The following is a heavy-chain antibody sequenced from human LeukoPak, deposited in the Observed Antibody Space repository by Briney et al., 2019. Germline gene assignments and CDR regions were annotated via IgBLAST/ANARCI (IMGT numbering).Heavy chain of an antibody. J-gene: IGHJ4*02. CDR2: INAGSGTT. CDR3: TRDGVGAPPDY. V-gene: IGHV1-46*01. D-gene: IGHD1-26*01. CDR1: RYTFTTYY. Sequence: ASVKVSCKASRYTFTTYYIHWIRQAPGQDLEWIGTINAGSGTTGYAQKFQGRLTMTRDTPTSTVYMDLSGLTVEDTAVYYCTRDGVGAPPDYWAREPWSPSPQ.